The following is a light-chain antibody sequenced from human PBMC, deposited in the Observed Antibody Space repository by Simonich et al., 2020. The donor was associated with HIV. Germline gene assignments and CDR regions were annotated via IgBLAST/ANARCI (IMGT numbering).Light chain of an antibody. CDR3: QQYNNWPSPFT. Sequence: EIVMTQSPATLSVSPGERATLSCRASQNVASNLAGYQQKPGQAPRLLIYGASSRAPGIPDRFSGSGFGTEFTLTISSMQSEDFAVYYCQQYNNWPSPFTFGPGTKVDIK. CDR2: GAS. J-gene: IGKJ3*01. CDR1: QNVASN. V-gene: IGKV3D-15*01.